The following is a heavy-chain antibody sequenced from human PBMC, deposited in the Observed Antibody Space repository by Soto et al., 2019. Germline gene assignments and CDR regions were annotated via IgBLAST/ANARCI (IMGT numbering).Heavy chain of an antibody. V-gene: IGHV1-69*13. D-gene: IGHD6-6*01. Sequence: SVEVSCKASGGTFSSYAISCVRQALGQGLEWMGGIIPIFGTANYAQKFQGRVTITADESTSTAYMELSSLRSEDTAVYYCAREASSYATYYFDYWGQGTLVTVSS. J-gene: IGHJ4*02. CDR1: GGTFSSYA. CDR2: IIPIFGTA. CDR3: AREASSYATYYFDY.